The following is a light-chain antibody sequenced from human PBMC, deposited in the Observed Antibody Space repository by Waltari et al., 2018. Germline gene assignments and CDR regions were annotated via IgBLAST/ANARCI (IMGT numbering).Light chain of an antibody. CDR3: QHYYSAPVT. V-gene: IGKV1-9*01. Sequence: DIRLTQSPSFLSASVRDRVTITCRASQGISNYLAWYQQKPGKAPKLLIYSASTLQSGVPSRFSGSGSGTEFSLTISSLQPEDVAVYFCQHYYSAPVTFGGGTRVEIQ. J-gene: IGKJ4*01. CDR1: QGISNY. CDR2: SAS.